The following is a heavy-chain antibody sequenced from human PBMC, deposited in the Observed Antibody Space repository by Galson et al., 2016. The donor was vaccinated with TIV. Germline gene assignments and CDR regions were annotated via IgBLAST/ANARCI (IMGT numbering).Heavy chain of an antibody. CDR3: GACYPNNYFYYGMDV. CDR1: GGSVSSGSYY. CDR2: IYYSGST. Sequence: SETLSLTCTASGGSVSSGSYYWSWIRQPPGKGLEWIGYIYYSGSTNYNPSPKSRVTISVDTSKHQFSLKLRSVTAADTAVYSDGACYPNNYFYYGMDVWGQGTTVTVSS. V-gene: IGHV4-61*01. D-gene: IGHD2-21*02. J-gene: IGHJ6*02.